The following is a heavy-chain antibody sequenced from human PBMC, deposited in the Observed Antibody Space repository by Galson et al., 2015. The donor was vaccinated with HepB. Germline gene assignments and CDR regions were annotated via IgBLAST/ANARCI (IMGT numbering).Heavy chain of an antibody. CDR1: GGTFSSYA. CDR2: IIPILGIA. J-gene: IGHJ4*02. CDR3: ARDPDPQPIAAAGDY. D-gene: IGHD6-13*01. V-gene: IGHV1-69*04. Sequence: SVKVSCKASGGTFSSYAISWVRQAPGQGLEWMGRIIPILGIANYAQKFQGRVTITADKSTSTAYMELSSLRSEDTAVYYCARDPDPQPIAAAGDYWGQGTLVTVSS.